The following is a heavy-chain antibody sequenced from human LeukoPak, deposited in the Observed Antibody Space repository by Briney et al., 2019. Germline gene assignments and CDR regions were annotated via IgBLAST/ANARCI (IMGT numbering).Heavy chain of an antibody. V-gene: IGHV1-2*02. J-gene: IGHJ4*02. CDR3: AREIRRYCTNGVCYRGYFDY. Sequence: GASVKVSCKASGYTFTGYYMHWVRPAPGQGLEWMGWINPNSGGTNYAQKFQGRVTMTRDTSISTAYMEPSRLRSDDTAVYYCAREIRRYCTNGVCYRGYFDYWGQGTLVTVSS. CDR1: GYTFTGYY. CDR2: INPNSGGT. D-gene: IGHD2-8*01.